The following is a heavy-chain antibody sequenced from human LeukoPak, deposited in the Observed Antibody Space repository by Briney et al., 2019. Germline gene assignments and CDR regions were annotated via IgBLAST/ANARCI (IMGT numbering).Heavy chain of an antibody. J-gene: IGHJ3*01. CDR2: MNPNRDNT. Sequence: EASVKVSCKASGYTFTSFDINWVRQAPGQGLEWMGWMNPNRDNTGSAQKFQGRVTMTRNSSISTAYMDLSNLRSEDTAVYYCARGPLTYYYDSSGYFAFDVWGQGTLVTVSS. CDR3: ARGPLTYYYDSSGYFAFDV. V-gene: IGHV1-8*01. CDR1: GYTFTSFD. D-gene: IGHD3-22*01.